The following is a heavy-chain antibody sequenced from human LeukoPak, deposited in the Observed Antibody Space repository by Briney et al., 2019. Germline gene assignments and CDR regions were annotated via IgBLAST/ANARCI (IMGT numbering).Heavy chain of an antibody. CDR2: ISGSGVST. CDR1: GGTFSSYA. CDR3: AKGPLIEVAGTTWDY. V-gene: IGHV3-23*01. D-gene: IGHD6-19*01. Sequence: GASVKVSCKASGGTFSSYAMSWVRQAPGKGLEWVSAISGSGVSTYYADSVKGRFSISRDNSKNTLYLQMNSLRAEDMAVYYCAKGPLIEVAGTTWDYWGQGTLVTVSS. J-gene: IGHJ4*02.